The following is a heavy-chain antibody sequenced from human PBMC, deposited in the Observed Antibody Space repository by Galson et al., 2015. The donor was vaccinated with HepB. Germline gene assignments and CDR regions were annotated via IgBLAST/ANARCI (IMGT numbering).Heavy chain of an antibody. CDR3: ARVRSSGWNDDAFDI. CDR1: GYSFNGYY. Sequence: SVKVSCKASGYSFNGYYIHWVRQAPGQGLEWMGWINPNSGDTTYAQKFLGRVTMIRDTSIRTAYMELRILRYDDTAVYYCARVRSSGWNDDAFDIWGQGTVVSASS. V-gene: IGHV1-2*02. D-gene: IGHD6-19*01. CDR2: INPNSGDT. J-gene: IGHJ3*02.